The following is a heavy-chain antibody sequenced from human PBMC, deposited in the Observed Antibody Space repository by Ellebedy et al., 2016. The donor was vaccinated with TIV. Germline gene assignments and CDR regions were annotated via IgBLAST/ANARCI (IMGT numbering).Heavy chain of an antibody. D-gene: IGHD2-21*02. CDR3: AKSSVPATACFDY. V-gene: IGHV3-23*01. CDR2: ISSSGGAT. J-gene: IGHJ4*02. CDR1: GFTFSSYA. Sequence: GESLKISCAASGFTFSSYAISWVRQAPGKGLEWVSSISSSGGATYYADSVKGRFTMSRDNSKNTLYLQMNSLRAEDTALYYCAKSSVPATACFDYWGQGTLVTVSS.